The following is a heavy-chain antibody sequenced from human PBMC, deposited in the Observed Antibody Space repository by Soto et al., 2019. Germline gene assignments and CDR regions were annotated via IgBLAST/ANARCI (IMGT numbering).Heavy chain of an antibody. CDR2: IYYSGST. D-gene: IGHD5-12*01. J-gene: IGHJ4*02. CDR1: GGSISSGGYY. Sequence: SETLSLTCTVSGGSISSGGYYWSWIRQHPGKGLEWIGYIYYSGSTYYNPSLKSRVTISVDTSKNQFSLKLSSVTAADTAVYYCARVDSGYDLSYFDYWGQGTLVTVSS. CDR3: ARVDSGYDLSYFDY. V-gene: IGHV4-31*03.